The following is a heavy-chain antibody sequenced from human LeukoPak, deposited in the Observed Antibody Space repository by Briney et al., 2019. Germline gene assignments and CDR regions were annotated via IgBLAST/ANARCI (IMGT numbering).Heavy chain of an antibody. J-gene: IGHJ4*02. V-gene: IGHV3-23*01. CDR3: AKGLHSSSSV. Sequence: SGGSLRLSCAASGFTFSSYAMSWVRQAPGKGLEWASAISGSGGSTYYADSVKGRFTISRDNSKNTLYLQMNSLRAEDTAVYYCAKGLHSSSSVWGQGTLVTVSS. CDR2: ISGSGGST. D-gene: IGHD6-6*01. CDR1: GFTFSSYA.